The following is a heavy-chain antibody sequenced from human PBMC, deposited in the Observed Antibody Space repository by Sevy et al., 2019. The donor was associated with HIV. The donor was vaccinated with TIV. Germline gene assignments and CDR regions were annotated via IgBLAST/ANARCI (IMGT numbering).Heavy chain of an antibody. Sequence: GGSLRLSCAASGFTVSDSWMNWVRQAPGKGLEWVANIKEDENKKSYVDSVKGRFTTVIDNAQNSVFLQMNSLRAEDTALYVCAGDFAPVVEPCSGGPCYYDAFDIWGRGTLVTVSS. D-gene: IGHD2-15*01. CDR1: GFTVSDSW. CDR2: IKEDENKK. CDR3: AGDFAPVVEPCSGGPCYYDAFDI. J-gene: IGHJ3*02. V-gene: IGHV3-7*01.